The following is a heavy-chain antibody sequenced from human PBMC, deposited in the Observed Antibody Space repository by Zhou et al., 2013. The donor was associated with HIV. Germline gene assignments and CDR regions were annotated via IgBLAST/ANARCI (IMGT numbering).Heavy chain of an antibody. Sequence: QVQLVQSGAEVKKPGASVKVSCKASGYTLSSSDMHWVRQATGQGLEWLGWMNPETGKSVYAQKFQDRVTMTRNTSINTAYMELSGLKSEDTAVSYCARRGSWGDHNNMIRGGLDVWGRGTTVTVSS. CDR1: GYTLSSSD. D-gene: IGHD3-10*01. J-gene: IGHJ6*02. V-gene: IGHV1-8*01. CDR3: ARRGSWGDHNNMIRGGLDV. CDR2: MNPETGKS.